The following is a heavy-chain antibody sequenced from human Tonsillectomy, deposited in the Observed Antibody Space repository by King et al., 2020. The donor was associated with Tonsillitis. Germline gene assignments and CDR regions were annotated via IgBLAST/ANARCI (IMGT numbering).Heavy chain of an antibody. D-gene: IGHD6-19*01. Sequence: VQLQQWGAGLLKPSETLSLTCAVYGGSFSGYYWRWIRQPPGKGLEWIGEINHSGSTNYNPSLKSRVTVSVDTSKNQFSLKLSSVPAADTAVYYCARSKTDRGIAVAVRCYFDYWGQGTLVTVSS. CDR1: GGSFSGYY. J-gene: IGHJ4*02. CDR2: INHSGST. CDR3: ARSKTDRGIAVAVRCYFDY. V-gene: IGHV4-34*01.